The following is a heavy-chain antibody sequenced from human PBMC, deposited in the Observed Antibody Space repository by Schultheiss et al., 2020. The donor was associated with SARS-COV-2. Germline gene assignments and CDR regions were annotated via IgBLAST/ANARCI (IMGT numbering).Heavy chain of an antibody. CDR1: GFTFSSYA. D-gene: IGHD2-2*02. J-gene: IGHJ4*02. V-gene: IGHV3-64*01. CDR3: TSPYYCSSTSCYTVDY. CDR2: ISSNGGST. Sequence: GGSLRLSCAASGFTFSSYAMHWVRQAPGKGLEYVSAISSNGGSTYYANSVKGRFTISRDNSKNTLYLQMNSLRAEDTAVYYCTSPYYCSSTSCYTVDYWGQGTLVTVSS.